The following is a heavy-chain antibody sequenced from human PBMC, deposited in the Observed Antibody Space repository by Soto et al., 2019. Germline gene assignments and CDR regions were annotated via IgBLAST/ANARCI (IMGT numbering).Heavy chain of an antibody. V-gene: IGHV2-5*01. CDR2: IFWNDYE. CDR1: GYSLNTYGVG. J-gene: IGHJ4*02. Sequence: SGPTLVNPTQTLTLTCTFSGYSLNTYGVGVGWIRQPPGKALECLALIFWNDYERYSPSLKSRITITKDTSKNQVVFTMTNMDPVDTATCFCVHTGYSYDPLAYWGRGTLVTVSS. CDR3: VHTGYSYDPLAY. D-gene: IGHD5-18*01.